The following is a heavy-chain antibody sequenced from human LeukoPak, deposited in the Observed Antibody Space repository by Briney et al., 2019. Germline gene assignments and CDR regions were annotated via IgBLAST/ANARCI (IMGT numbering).Heavy chain of an antibody. D-gene: IGHD3-10*01. J-gene: IGHJ6*03. Sequence: ASVKVSCKASGGTFSSYDINWVRQATGQGLEWMGWMNTNSGNTGYAQKFQGRVTITRNTSISTAYMELSSLRSEDTAVYYCAREGAYGSGSIDSYYYYYYMDVWGKGTTVTVSS. CDR2: MNTNSGNT. CDR1: GGTFSSYD. V-gene: IGHV1-8*03. CDR3: AREGAYGSGSIDSYYYYYYMDV.